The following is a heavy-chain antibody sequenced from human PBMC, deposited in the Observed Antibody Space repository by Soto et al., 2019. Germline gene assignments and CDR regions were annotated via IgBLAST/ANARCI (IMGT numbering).Heavy chain of an antibody. CDR1: GGTFSSYA. J-gene: IGHJ6*03. CDR3: ATEIPPLTPHAAFYIMDV. Sequence: ASVNVSFKGSGGTFSSYAISWVRPAPGQGLEWRGGIIPIFGTANYAQKFQGRVTITADKSTSTSYMELSSLRSEVTAVYYCATEIPPLTPHAAFYIMDVRGEATTITGS. CDR2: IIPIFGTA. D-gene: IGHD4-4*01. V-gene: IGHV1-69*06.